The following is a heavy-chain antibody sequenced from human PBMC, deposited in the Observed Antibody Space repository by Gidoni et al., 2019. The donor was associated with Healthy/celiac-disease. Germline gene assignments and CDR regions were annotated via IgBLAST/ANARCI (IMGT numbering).Heavy chain of an antibody. V-gene: IGHV3-33*01. Sequence: SFCLPELRQAQGKGLEWVAVIVYDGSNKYYADSVKGRFTISRDNSKNTLYLKMNSLTAEDTAVYYCARDQDYDILTGYPTSRYYYYGMDVWGQGTTVTVSS. J-gene: IGHJ6*02. CDR3: ARDQDYDILTGYPTSRYYYYGMDV. D-gene: IGHD3-9*01. CDR2: IVYDGSNK. CDR1: SFC.